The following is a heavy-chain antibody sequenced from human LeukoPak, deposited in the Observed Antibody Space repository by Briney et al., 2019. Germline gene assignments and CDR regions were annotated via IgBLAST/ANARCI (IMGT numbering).Heavy chain of an antibody. CDR1: GFTFDDYA. CDR2: ISWNSGSV. J-gene: IGHJ4*02. Sequence: PGGSLRLSCAASGFTFDDYAMHWVRQAPGKGLEWVSGISWNSGSVGYADSVKGRFTISRDNAKTSLYLQMNSVRAEDTALYYCAKGPTYYYHSSGYYFDYWGQGTLATVSS. V-gene: IGHV3-9*01. D-gene: IGHD3-22*01. CDR3: AKGPTYYYHSSGYYFDY.